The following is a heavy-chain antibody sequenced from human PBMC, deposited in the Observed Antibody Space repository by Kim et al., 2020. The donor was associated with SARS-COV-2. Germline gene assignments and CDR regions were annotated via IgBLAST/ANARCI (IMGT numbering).Heavy chain of an antibody. J-gene: IGHJ4*02. CDR2: IESYDGSTT. Sequence: GGSLRLSCAASGFIFSAYWMNWVRQGPGNGLVCVACIESYDGSTTDYAYSVKGRFTISRDNAENTVYLQMNSLRAEDTGVYYCAFGEYLGDLDYWGQGTLVSVSS. CDR1: GFIFSAYW. D-gene: IGHD3-10*01. V-gene: IGHV3-74*01. CDR3: AFGEYLGDLDY.